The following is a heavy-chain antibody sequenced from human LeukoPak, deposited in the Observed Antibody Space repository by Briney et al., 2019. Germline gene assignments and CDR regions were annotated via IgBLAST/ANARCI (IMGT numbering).Heavy chain of an antibody. J-gene: IGHJ4*02. Sequence: GESLKISCKGSGYSFSTHWIGWVRQMPGKGLEWMGTIYRGDSDTRYSPSFQGQVTISADKSINTAYLQWSSLKASDTAMYYCARHTSGGYDYWGQGTLVTVSS. CDR1: GYSFSTHW. V-gene: IGHV5-51*01. CDR2: IYRGDSDT. CDR3: ARHTSGGYDY. D-gene: IGHD2/OR15-2a*01.